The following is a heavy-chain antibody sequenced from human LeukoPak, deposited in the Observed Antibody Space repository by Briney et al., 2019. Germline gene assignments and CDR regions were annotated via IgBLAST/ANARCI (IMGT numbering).Heavy chain of an antibody. V-gene: IGHV4-30-2*01. Sequence: SETLSLTCTVSGGSISSYSWSWIRQPPGKGLEWIGYIYHSGSTYYNPSLKSRVTISVDRSKNQFSLKLSSVTAADTAVYYCAREVTYYYDSSGYNWFDPWGQGTLVTVSS. CDR3: AREVTYYYDSSGYNWFDP. CDR2: IYHSGST. CDR1: GGSISSYS. D-gene: IGHD3-22*01. J-gene: IGHJ5*02.